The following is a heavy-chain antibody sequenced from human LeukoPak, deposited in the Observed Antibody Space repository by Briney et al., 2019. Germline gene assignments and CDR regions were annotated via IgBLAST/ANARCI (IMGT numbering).Heavy chain of an antibody. CDR1: GFTFSNYA. CDR3: AKSSYYDASGYYREYYFDY. J-gene: IGHJ4*02. CDR2: ISGSGGST. Sequence: PGGSLRLSCAASGFTFSNYAMNWVRQAPGKGLEWVSSISGSGGSTHYADSVKGRFTISSDKTKNTLYLQMNSLRAEDTAVYYCAKSSYYDASGYYREYYFDYWGQGTLVTVSS. D-gene: IGHD3-22*01. V-gene: IGHV3-23*01.